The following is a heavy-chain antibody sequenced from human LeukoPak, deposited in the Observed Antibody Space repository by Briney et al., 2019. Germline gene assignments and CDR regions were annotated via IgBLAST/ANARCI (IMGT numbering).Heavy chain of an antibody. CDR3: ARDRCSSTSCYTHYFDY. J-gene: IGHJ4*02. Sequence: PGRSLRLSCAASGLTFSSYTMHWVRQAPGQGREWVAVISYDGSNKYYADSVKGRFTISGDTSKNTLYLQMNSLRAEDTAVYYCARDRCSSTSCYTHYFDYWGQGTLVTVSS. CDR2: ISYDGSNK. D-gene: IGHD2-2*02. V-gene: IGHV3-30-3*01. CDR1: GLTFSSYT.